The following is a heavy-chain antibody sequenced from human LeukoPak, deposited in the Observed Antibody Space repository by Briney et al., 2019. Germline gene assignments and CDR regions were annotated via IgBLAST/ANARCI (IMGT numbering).Heavy chain of an antibody. D-gene: IGHD3-10*01. CDR1: GYTLTELS. CDR2: FDPEDGET. Sequence: ASVKVSCKVSGYTLTELSMHWVRQAPGKGLEWMGGFDPEDGETIYAQKFQGRVTMTEDTSTDTAYMELSSLRSEDTAVYYCATDEPSMVRASTNYYYGMDVWGQGTTVTVSS. V-gene: IGHV1-24*01. CDR3: ATDEPSMVRASTNYYYGMDV. J-gene: IGHJ6*02.